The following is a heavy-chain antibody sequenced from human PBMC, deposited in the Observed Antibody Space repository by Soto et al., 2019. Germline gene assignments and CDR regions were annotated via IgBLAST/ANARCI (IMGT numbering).Heavy chain of an antibody. Sequence: PSETLSLTCAVYGGSFSGYYWSWIRQPPGKGLEWIGEINHSGSTNYNPSLKSRVTISVDTSKNQFSLKLSSVTAADTAVYYCARWGRGGAAAGYWGQGTLVTVSS. CDR1: GGSFSGYY. CDR3: ARWGRGGAAAGY. J-gene: IGHJ4*02. D-gene: IGHD6-13*01. V-gene: IGHV4-34*01. CDR2: INHSGST.